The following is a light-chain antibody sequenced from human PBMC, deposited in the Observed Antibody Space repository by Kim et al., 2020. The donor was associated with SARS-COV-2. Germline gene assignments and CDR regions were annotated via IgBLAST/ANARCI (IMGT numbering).Light chain of an antibody. Sequence: ALGQTVRITCQGDSLRSYYASWYQQKPGQAPVLVIYGKNNRPSGIPDRFSGSSSGNTASLTITGAQAEDEADYYCNSRDSSGNIWVFGTGTKVTVL. V-gene: IGLV3-19*01. J-gene: IGLJ1*01. CDR3: NSRDSSGNIWV. CDR2: GKN. CDR1: SLRSYY.